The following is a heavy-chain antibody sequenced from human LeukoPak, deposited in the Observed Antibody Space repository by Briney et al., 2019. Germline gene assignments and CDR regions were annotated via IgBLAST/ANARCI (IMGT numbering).Heavy chain of an antibody. CDR2: IDPDGSEK. Sequence: GGSLRLSCAASGFTFNSYWMSWVRQAPGKGLEWVANIDPDGSEKQYGDSVKGRFTTSRDNAKNSLYLQMNSLRAEDTAIYYCAKGVYSYPSWGQGTLVTVSS. J-gene: IGHJ5*02. CDR3: AKGVYSYPS. V-gene: IGHV3-7*01. CDR1: GFTFNSYW. D-gene: IGHD3-16*01.